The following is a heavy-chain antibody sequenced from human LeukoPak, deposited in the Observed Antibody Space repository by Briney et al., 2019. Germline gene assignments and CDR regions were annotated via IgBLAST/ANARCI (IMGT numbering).Heavy chain of an antibody. D-gene: IGHD3-10*01. V-gene: IGHV3-33*01. Sequence: GGSLRLSCAASGFTFSSYGLRWVRQAPGKGLEWVAVIWYDGSNKYYADSVKGRFTISRDNSKNTLYLQMNSLRAEDTAVYYCASGSRAFYYYAMDVWGQGTTVTVSS. CDR2: IWYDGSNK. CDR1: GFTFSSYG. J-gene: IGHJ6*02. CDR3: ASGSRAFYYYAMDV.